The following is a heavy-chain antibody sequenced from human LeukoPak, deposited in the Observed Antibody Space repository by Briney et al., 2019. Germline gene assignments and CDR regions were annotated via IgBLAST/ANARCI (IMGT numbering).Heavy chain of an antibody. D-gene: IGHD6-19*01. J-gene: IGHJ4*02. Sequence: GGSLRLSCAASGFTFSSYAMSWVRQAPGKGLEWVSAISGSGGSTYYADSVKGRFTISRDNSKNTLYLQMNSLRAEDTAVYYCARVVAVAGDFDYWGQGTLVTVSS. CDR1: GFTFSSYA. V-gene: IGHV3-23*01. CDR2: ISGSGGST. CDR3: ARVVAVAGDFDY.